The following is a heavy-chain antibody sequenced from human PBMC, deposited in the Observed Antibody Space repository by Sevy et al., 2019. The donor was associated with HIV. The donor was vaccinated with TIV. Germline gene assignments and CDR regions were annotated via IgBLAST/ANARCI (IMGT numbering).Heavy chain of an antibody. D-gene: IGHD3-10*01. Sequence: SETLSLTCTVSGGSISSRSSYWGWIRQPPGKGLEWIGSIYYSGSTYSNPSLKSRLTMSVDTSKNQFSLKLSSVTAADTGVYYCASTRDYYGSGSSFSHWFDPWGQGILVTVSS. CDR3: ASTRDYYGSGSSFSHWFDP. CDR1: GGSISSRSSY. J-gene: IGHJ5*02. V-gene: IGHV4-39*01. CDR2: IYYSGST.